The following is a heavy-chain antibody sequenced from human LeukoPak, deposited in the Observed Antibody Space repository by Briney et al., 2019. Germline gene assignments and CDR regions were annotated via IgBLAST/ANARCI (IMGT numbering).Heavy chain of an antibody. D-gene: IGHD3-10*01. CDR3: AKVGDVVRGVLGRVDYYYYYMDV. CDR1: GFTFSSYG. CDR2: IRYDGCNK. V-gene: IGHV3-30*02. Sequence: PWGSLRLSCAASGFTFSSYGMHWVRQAPGKGLEWVAFIRYDGCNKYYADSVKGRFTISRDNSKNTLYLQMNSLRAEDTAVYYCAKVGDVVRGVLGRVDYYYYYMDVWGKGTTVTISS. J-gene: IGHJ6*03.